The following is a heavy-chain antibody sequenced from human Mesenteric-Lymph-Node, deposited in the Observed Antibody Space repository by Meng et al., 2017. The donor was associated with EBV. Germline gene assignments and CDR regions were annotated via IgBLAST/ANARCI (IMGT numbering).Heavy chain of an antibody. CDR2: IQSDETTT. CDR3: ARHWDYVFDY. V-gene: IGHV3-74*01. CDR1: GFTFSRYW. D-gene: IGHD3-10*02. J-gene: IGHJ4*02. Sequence: EVQLVEPGGGLVQPGGSLRLSCAASGFTFSRYWMHWVRQAPGKGLVWVSTIQSDETTTTYADSVKGRFTISRDNARNTLYLQMNSLRAEDTAVYYCARHWDYVFDYWGQGTLVTVSS.